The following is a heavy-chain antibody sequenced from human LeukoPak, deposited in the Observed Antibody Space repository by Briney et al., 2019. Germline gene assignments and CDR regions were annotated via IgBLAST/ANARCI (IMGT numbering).Heavy chain of an antibody. CDR2: MNPNSGST. D-gene: IGHD3-16*02. CDR1: GYTFTSYD. V-gene: IGHV1-8*01. Sequence: ASVKVSCKASGYTFTSYDINWVRQATGQGLEWMGWMNPNSGSTGYAQKFQGRVTMTRNTSISTAYMELSSLRSEDTAVYYCARATYDYVWGSYRYTHFDYWGQGTLVTVSS. CDR3: ARATYDYVWGSYRYTHFDY. J-gene: IGHJ4*02.